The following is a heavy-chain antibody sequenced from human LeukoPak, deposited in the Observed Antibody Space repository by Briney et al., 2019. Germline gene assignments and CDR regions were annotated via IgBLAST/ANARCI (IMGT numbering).Heavy chain of an antibody. J-gene: IGHJ4*02. CDR2: IKQDGSEK. Sequence: PGGSLRLSCATSGFIFSHYWMSWVRQAPGKGLEWVANIKQDGSEKYYVDSVKGRFTVSRDNAKNSSYLQMNSLRVEDTAVYYCARDGSGWSVYWGQGTLVTVSS. CDR1: GFIFSHYW. CDR3: ARDGSGWSVY. D-gene: IGHD6-19*01. V-gene: IGHV3-7*01.